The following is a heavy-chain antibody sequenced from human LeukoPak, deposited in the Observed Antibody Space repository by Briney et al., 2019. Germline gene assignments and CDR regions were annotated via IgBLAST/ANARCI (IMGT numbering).Heavy chain of an antibody. V-gene: IGHV3-73*01. CDR3: TRLYDGSGTYYNGDY. Sequence: GGSLRLSCAGSGFTFSGSAIHWVRQASGKGLEWVGRIRSNYATTYAASMKGRFTISRDDSQNTAYLQINSLKIEDTAVYYCTRLYDGSGTYYNGDYWGQGTLVTVPS. J-gene: IGHJ4*02. D-gene: IGHD3-10*01. CDR2: IRSNYAT. CDR1: GFTFSGSA.